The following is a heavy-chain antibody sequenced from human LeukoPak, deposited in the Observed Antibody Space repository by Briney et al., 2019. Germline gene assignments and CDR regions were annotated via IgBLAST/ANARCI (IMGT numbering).Heavy chain of an antibody. D-gene: IGHD5-18*01. CDR1: GFTFSSYA. V-gene: IGHV3-23*01. Sequence: GGSLRLSCAASGFTFSSYAMSWVRQAPGKGLEWVSAISGSGGSTYYADSVKGRFTISRDNSKNTLYLQMNSVRGEDTAVYYCAKDGGYSYGSPQDYWGQGTLVTVSS. J-gene: IGHJ4*02. CDR3: AKDGGYSYGSPQDY. CDR2: ISGSGGST.